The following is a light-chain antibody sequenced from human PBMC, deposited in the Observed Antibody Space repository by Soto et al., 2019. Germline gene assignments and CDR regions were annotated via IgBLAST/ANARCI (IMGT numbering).Light chain of an antibody. CDR3: QQYNNWPPIT. CDR1: QSISSQ. Sequence: EIVMTQSPATLAVSPGERATLSCRASQSISSQLTWYQQKPGQPPRLLIYGASTRATGLPARFSGSGSGTEFTLTISSLQSEDFAVYYCQQYNNWPPITFGGGTKVEIK. J-gene: IGKJ4*01. V-gene: IGKV3-15*01. CDR2: GAS.